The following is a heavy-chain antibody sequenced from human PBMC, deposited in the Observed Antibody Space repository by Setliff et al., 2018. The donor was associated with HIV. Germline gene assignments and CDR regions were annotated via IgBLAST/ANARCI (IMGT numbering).Heavy chain of an antibody. CDR2: LDYTGKT. Sequence: PSETLSLTCIVSGGSISSSSYYWGWIRQPPGKGLEWIGSLDYTGKTHYSPSLKSRVTISADTSKSQFSLNLSSVTAADTAVYYCARKNRGAPAPFDYWGQGTLVTVSS. J-gene: IGHJ4*02. D-gene: IGHD6-25*01. CDR3: ARKNRGAPAPFDY. V-gene: IGHV4-39*01. CDR1: GGSISSSSYY.